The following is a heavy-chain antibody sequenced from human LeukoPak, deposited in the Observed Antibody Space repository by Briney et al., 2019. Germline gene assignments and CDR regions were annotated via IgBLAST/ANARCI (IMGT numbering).Heavy chain of an antibody. V-gene: IGHV4-59*01. CDR2: IYYSGST. D-gene: IGHD6-6*01. J-gene: IGHJ4*02. CDR1: GGSISSYY. Sequence: PSETLSLTCTVSGGSISSYYWSWIRQPPGKGLEWIGDIYYSGSTTYNPSLKSRATMSVDTSKNQFSLKLSSVTAADTAVYFCARDSPPQYASSSAGFDYWGQGTLVTVSS. CDR3: ARDSPPQYASSSAGFDY.